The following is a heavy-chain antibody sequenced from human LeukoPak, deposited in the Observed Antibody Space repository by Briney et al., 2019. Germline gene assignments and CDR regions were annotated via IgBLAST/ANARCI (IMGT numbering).Heavy chain of an antibody. Sequence: GGSLRLSCAASGFTFSSYGMHWVRQAPGKGLEWVSYISSSSSTIYYADSVKGRFTISRDNAKNSLYLQMNSLRAEDTAVYYCASRIPGDYWGQGTLVTVSS. CDR3: ASRIPGDY. CDR1: GFTFSSYG. V-gene: IGHV3-48*04. CDR2: ISSSSSTI. J-gene: IGHJ4*02.